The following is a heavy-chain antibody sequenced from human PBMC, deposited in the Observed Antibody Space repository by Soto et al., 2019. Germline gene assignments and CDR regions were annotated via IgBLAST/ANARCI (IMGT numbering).Heavy chain of an antibody. CDR2: IYGDNDK. Sequence: QITLKESGPSPVKPTQTLTVTCTFSGFSLSNSGVGVAWIRQPPGKALEWLALIYGDNDKRYSPSLKTRLTRTKHTSKNQVVLTMTTVDPVDTATYNCAHCTLHDYGDYDPGTSHVFDSWGQGPRVTVSS. J-gene: IGHJ4*02. D-gene: IGHD4-17*01. V-gene: IGHV2-5*02. CDR3: AHCTLHDYGDYDPGTSHVFDS. CDR1: GFSLSNSGVG.